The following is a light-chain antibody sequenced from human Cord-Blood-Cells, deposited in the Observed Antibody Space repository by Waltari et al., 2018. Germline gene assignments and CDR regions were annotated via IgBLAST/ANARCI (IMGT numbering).Light chain of an antibody. Sequence: DIQMTQSPSSLSASVGDRVTITCRASQSISRYLNWYQQKPGKAPKRMFYAASSLQSGVPSWFSGRGARTDFTVTFNNLQSEDFAVYYCQYYNNWSPGFGQETKLEMK. CDR1: QSISRY. CDR3: QYYNNWSPG. J-gene: IGKJ2*03. V-gene: IGKV1-39*02. CDR2: AAS.